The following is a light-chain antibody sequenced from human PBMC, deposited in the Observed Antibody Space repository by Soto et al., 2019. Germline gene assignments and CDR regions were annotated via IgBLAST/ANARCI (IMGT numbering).Light chain of an antibody. CDR3: PQFSSYPLT. Sequence: ESVLTQSPGTLSLSPGERATLSCRASQTVRNNYLAWYQQKPGQAPRLLIDDASSSATGIPDRVSGGRSGTDLTRTTSRLEAADFAVDYWPQFSSYPLTFGRGTKLVIK. J-gene: IGKJ4*01. CDR2: DAS. V-gene: IGKV3-20*01. CDR1: QTVRNNY.